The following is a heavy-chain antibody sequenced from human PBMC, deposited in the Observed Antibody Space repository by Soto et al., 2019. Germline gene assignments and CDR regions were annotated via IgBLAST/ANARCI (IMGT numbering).Heavy chain of an antibody. CDR2: IYYSGST. Sequence: SETLSLTCTVSGGSISSYYWSWIRQPPGKGLEWIGYIYYSGSTNYNPSLKSRVTISVDTSKNQFSLKLSSVTAADTAVYYCARVRGYCSGGSCYLDYWGQGTLVTVSS. CDR1: GGSISSYY. J-gene: IGHJ4*02. CDR3: ARVRGYCSGGSCYLDY. V-gene: IGHV4-59*01. D-gene: IGHD2-15*01.